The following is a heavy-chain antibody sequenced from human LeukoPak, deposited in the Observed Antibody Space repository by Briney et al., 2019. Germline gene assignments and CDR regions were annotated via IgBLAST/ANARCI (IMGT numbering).Heavy chain of an antibody. V-gene: IGHV3-7*01. CDR1: GFTFSNFW. D-gene: IGHD6-13*01. CDR3: ASGRQLGY. CDR2: IKEDGSET. Sequence: QPGGSLSLSCAVSGFTFSNFWMSWVRQAPGKGLEWVANIKEDGSETYYVDSVKGRFTISRDNARNSLYLQMNSLRAEDTAVYYCASGRQLGYWGQGTLVTVSS. J-gene: IGHJ4*02.